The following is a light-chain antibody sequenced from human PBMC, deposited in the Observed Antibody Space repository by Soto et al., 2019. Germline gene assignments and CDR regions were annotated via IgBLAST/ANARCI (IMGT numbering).Light chain of an antibody. J-gene: IGKJ1*01. CDR3: QQYNTYSWT. V-gene: IGKV1-5*01. CDR1: QSLGIW. CDR2: DAS. Sequence: DIQMTQSPSTLSASVGDRVTITCRASQSLGIWLAWHQQKPGKAPKLLIYDASSLESGVPSRFSGSGSGTEFTLTISSLQPDDFATFYCQQYNTYSWTFGQGTEVDIK.